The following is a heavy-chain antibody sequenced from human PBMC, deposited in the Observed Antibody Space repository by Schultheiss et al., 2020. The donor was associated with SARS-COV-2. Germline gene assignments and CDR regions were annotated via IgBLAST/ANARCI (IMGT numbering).Heavy chain of an antibody. CDR1: GGSVSSGSYY. J-gene: IGHJ5*02. V-gene: IGHV4-61*01. CDR2: IYYSGST. CDR3: ARGRDTAMDEINWFDP. D-gene: IGHD5-18*01. Sequence: SETLSLTFTVSGGSVSSGSYYWSWIRQPPGKGLEWIGYIYYSGSTNYNPSLKSRVTISVDTSKNQFSLKLSSVTAADTAVYYCARGRDTAMDEINWFDPWGQGTLVTVSS.